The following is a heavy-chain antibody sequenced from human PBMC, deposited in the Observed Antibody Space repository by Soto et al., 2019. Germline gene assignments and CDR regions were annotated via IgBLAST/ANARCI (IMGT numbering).Heavy chain of an antibody. CDR2: ISYDGSNK. J-gene: IGHJ4*02. CDR3: ARDGGMDGRSWYGPYFDY. CDR1: GFTFSSYA. D-gene: IGHD6-13*01. V-gene: IGHV3-30-3*01. Sequence: QVQLVESGGGVVQPGRSLRLSCAASGFTFSSYAMHWVRQAPGKGLEWVAVISYDGSNKYYADSVKGRFTISRDNSKKTLYLQMNSLRAEDTAVYYCARDGGMDGRSWYGPYFDYWGQGPLVTVSS.